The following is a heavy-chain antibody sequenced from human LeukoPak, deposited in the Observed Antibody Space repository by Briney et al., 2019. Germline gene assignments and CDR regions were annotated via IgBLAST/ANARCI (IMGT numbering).Heavy chain of an antibody. D-gene: IGHD6-13*01. J-gene: IGHJ4*02. CDR1: GFTFSNFE. CDR3: VREGPAPGYIFDY. Sequence: PGGSLRLSCAASGFTFSNFEMHWVRQAPGEGLEWISYVSISGGGSTKYYAESVKGRFSIFRDNARNSVYLQMNSLRAEDTALYYCVREGPAPGYIFDYWGQGILVTVSS. CDR2: VSISGGGSTK. V-gene: IGHV3-48*03.